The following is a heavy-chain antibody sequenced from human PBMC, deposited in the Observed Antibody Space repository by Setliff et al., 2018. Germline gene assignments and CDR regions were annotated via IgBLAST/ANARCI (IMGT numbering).Heavy chain of an antibody. CDR1: GNSFTNYW. CDR2: IYPGDSDT. V-gene: IGHV5-51*01. Sequence: PGESLKISCKGSGNSFTNYWIGWVRQMPGKGLEWMGIIYPGDSDTRYSPSFEGQVTISGDKSTSTAYLQWSSLKASDTAIYYCARLTPETDFDYWGPGTLVTVSS. D-gene: IGHD2-15*01. J-gene: IGHJ4*02. CDR3: ARLTPETDFDY.